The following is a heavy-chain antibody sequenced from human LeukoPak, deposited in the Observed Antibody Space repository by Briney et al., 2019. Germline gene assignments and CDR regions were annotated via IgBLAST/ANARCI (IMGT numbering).Heavy chain of an antibody. Sequence: PGGSLRLSCAASGFTFSSYAMSWVRLAPGKGLEWVSAISGSGGSTYYADSVKGRFTISRDNSKNTLYLQVNSLRAEDTAVYYCAKDLHPLHDYGDPNDAFDIWGQGTMVTVS. CDR3: AKDLHPLHDYGDPNDAFDI. CDR1: GFTFSSYA. CDR2: ISGSGGST. J-gene: IGHJ3*02. D-gene: IGHD4-17*01. V-gene: IGHV3-23*01.